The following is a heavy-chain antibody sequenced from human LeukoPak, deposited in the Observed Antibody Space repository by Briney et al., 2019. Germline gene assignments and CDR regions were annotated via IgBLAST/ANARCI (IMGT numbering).Heavy chain of an antibody. D-gene: IGHD1-7*01. CDR2: IIPIFGTA. V-gene: IGHV1-69*05. CDR3: ARRGSNWNYYFDY. CDR1: GGTFSSYA. Sequence: SVKVSCKASGGTFSSYAISWVRQASGQGREWMGGIIPIFGTANYAQKFQGRVTITTDESTSTAYMETSSLRSEDTAVYFCARRGSNWNYYFDYWGQGTLVTVSS. J-gene: IGHJ4*02.